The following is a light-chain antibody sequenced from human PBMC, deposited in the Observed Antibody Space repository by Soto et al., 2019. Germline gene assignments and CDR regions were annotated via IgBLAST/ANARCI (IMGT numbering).Light chain of an antibody. CDR2: TND. CDR3: AAWDGSLSGPV. Sequence: QSVLTQPPSASGIPGQRVTISCSGGSSNIGSNYVYWYQQLPGTAPKLLIYTNDQRPSGVPDRFSGSKSGTSASLAISGLRSEDEADYFCAAWDGSLSGPVFGGGTKLTVL. CDR1: SSNIGSNY. J-gene: IGLJ2*01. V-gene: IGLV1-47*01.